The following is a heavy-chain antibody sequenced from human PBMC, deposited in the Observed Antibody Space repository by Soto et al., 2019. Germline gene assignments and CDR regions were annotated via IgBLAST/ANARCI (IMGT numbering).Heavy chain of an antibody. D-gene: IGHD2-15*01. Sequence: QLQLVESGGGVVQPGKSLRLSCAASGFTFSNYAMHWVRQPPGKGLEWVAVIWYDGSNKYYSDSVKGRFTISRDNSKYTLSLQMNSLGAEDTAVYYCARAVVAGGLYGIDYWGQGTLVTVSS. CDR3: ARAVVAGGLYGIDY. CDR2: IWYDGSNK. CDR1: GFTFSNYA. V-gene: IGHV3-33*01. J-gene: IGHJ4*02.